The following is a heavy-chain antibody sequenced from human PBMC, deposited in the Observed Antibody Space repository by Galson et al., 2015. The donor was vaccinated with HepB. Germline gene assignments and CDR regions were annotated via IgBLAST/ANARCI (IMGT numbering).Heavy chain of an antibody. D-gene: IGHD6-25*01. J-gene: IGHJ4*02. V-gene: IGHV3-7*03. CDR3: ASLLGSVSTFDY. CDR2: INQDGSQT. CDR1: GFTFSSRW. Sequence: SLRLSCAASGFTFSSRWMTWVRQAPGKGLEWVASINQDGSQTRYVDSVKGRFTISRDNAKNTLFLQMNSLGGEDSAVYYCASLLGSVSTFDYWGQGTLVIVSS.